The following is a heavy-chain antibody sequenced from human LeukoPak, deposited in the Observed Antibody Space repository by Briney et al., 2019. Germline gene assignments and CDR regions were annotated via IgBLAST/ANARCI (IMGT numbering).Heavy chain of an antibody. V-gene: IGHV3-23*01. Sequence: GGSLRLSCEASGFTFSSYAMSWVRQAPGKGLEWVSAISGSGGSTYYADSVKGRFTISRDNSKNTLYLQMNSLRAEDTAVYYCAKGPLYYYDSSGYGEYFQHWGQGTLVTVSS. D-gene: IGHD3-22*01. CDR3: AKGPLYYYDSSGYGEYFQH. J-gene: IGHJ1*01. CDR2: ISGSGGST. CDR1: GFTFSSYA.